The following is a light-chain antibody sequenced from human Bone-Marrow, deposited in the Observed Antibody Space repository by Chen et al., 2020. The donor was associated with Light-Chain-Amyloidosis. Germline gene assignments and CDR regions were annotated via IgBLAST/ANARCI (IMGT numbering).Light chain of an antibody. CDR3: QSADSSGTYEVI. CDR1: DLPTKY. J-gene: IGLJ2*01. CDR2: RDT. V-gene: IGLV3-25*03. Sequence: SYELTQPPSVSVSPGQTARITCSGDDLPTKYAYWYQQKPGQAPVLVIHRDTERPSVIAERFSGSSSGTTATLTISGVQAVDEADYHCQSADSSGTYEVIFGGGTKLTVL.